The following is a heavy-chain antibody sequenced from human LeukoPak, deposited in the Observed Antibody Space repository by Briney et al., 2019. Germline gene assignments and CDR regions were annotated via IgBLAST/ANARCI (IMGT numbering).Heavy chain of an antibody. D-gene: IGHD1-26*01. CDR1: GASVSSCDFY. V-gene: IGHV4-61*02. CDR2: GYTSGTT. CDR3: ARERVGYTIDRGFDQ. J-gene: IGHJ4*02. Sequence: TLSLSCTVSGASVSSCDFYWNRIAPPDGQGLEWLVRGYTSGTTDYNPSLKSRLTISVDTSTNRFSLKLSSVTAADTAVYCARERVGYTIDRGFDQWGQGILVTVSS.